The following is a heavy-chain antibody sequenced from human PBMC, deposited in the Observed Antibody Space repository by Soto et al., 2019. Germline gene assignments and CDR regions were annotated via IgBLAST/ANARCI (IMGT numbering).Heavy chain of an antibody. CDR2: INHSGST. CDR3: ARGVKLREYCSSTSCSYYYYYGMDV. J-gene: IGHJ6*02. CDR1: GVSFSGYY. Sequence: SETLSLTCAVYGVSFSGYYWSWIRQPPGKGLEWIGEINHSGSTNYNPSLKSRVTISVDTSKNQSSLKLSSVTAADTAVYYCARGVKLREYCSSTSCSYYYYYGMDVWGQGTTVTVSS. D-gene: IGHD2-2*01. V-gene: IGHV4-34*01.